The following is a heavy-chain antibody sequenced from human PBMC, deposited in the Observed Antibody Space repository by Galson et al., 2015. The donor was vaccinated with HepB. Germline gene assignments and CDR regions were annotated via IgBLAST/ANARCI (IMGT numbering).Heavy chain of an antibody. CDR2: TVYGGAEE. CDR1: GFRFISHG. D-gene: IGHD4-17*01. CDR3: AREQVYGDYRTADF. J-gene: IGHJ4*02. Sequence: SLRLSCAASGFRFISHGMHWVRQDPGKGLEWVAVTVYGGAEEHYADSVKGRFTISRDTFKNTVYLQMNSLRVEDTAVYCCAREQVYGDYRTADFWGQGTLVSVSS. V-gene: IGHV3-33*01.